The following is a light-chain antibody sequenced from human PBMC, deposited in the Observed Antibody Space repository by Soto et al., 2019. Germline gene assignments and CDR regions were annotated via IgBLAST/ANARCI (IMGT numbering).Light chain of an antibody. CDR2: DAS. V-gene: IGKV3-11*01. CDR3: QQRSNWPPTWT. CDR1: QSVNNY. J-gene: IGKJ1*01. Sequence: EIVLTQSPVTLSLSPGERATLSCRASQSVNNYLAWYQQKPGQAPRLLIYDASNRATGIPARFSGSGSGTDFTLTISSLEPEDFAVYYCQQRSNWPPTWTFGQGTKVDIK.